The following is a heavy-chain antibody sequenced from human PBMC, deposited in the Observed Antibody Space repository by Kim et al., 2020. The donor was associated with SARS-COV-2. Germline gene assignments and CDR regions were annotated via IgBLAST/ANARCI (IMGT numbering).Heavy chain of an antibody. V-gene: IGHV4-59*13. CDR3: ARGYYDILTGYYTHYYYYGMDV. J-gene: IGHJ6*02. CDR1: GGSISSYY. CDR2: IYYSGST. Sequence: SETLSLTCTVSGGSISSYYWSWIRQPPGKGLEWIGYIYYSGSTNYNPSLKSRVTISVDTSKNQFSLKLSSVTAADTAVYYCARGYYDILTGYYTHYYYYGMDVWGQGTTVTVSS. D-gene: IGHD3-9*01.